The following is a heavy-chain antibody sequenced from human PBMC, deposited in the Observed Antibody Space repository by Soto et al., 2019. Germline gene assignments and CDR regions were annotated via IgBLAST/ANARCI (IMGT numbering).Heavy chain of an antibody. J-gene: IGHJ5*02. CDR3: AGIAAAGGASYNWFDP. D-gene: IGHD6-13*01. V-gene: IGHV6-1*01. CDR2: TYYRSKWYN. Sequence: SQTLSLTCAISGDSVSSNSAAWNWIRQSPSRGLEWLGRTYYRSKWYNDYAVSVKSRITINPDTSKNQFSLQLNSVTPEDTAVYYCAGIAAAGGASYNWFDPWGQGTLVTVSS. CDR1: GDSVSSNSAA.